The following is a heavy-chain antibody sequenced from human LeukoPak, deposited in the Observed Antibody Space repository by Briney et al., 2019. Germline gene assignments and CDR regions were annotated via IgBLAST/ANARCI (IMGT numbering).Heavy chain of an antibody. V-gene: IGHV3-30*02. CDR2: IRYDGSNK. CDR3: AKYGVLGSSDFGY. D-gene: IGHD6-6*01. Sequence: GGSLRLSCAASGFTFSNYAMHWVRQAPGKGLEWVAFIRYDGSNKYYADSVKGRFTISRDNSKNTLYLQMNSLRAEDTAVYYCAKYGVLGSSDFGYWGQGTLVTVSS. J-gene: IGHJ4*02. CDR1: GFTFSNYA.